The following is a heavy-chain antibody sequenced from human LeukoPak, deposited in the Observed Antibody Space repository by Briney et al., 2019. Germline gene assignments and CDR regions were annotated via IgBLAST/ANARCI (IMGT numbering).Heavy chain of an antibody. J-gene: IGHJ5*02. D-gene: IGHD3-22*01. CDR1: GFTFSSYW. Sequence: PGGSLRLSCAASGFTFSSYWMSWVRQAPGKGLEWVANIKQDGSEKYYVDSVKGRFTISRDNAKNSLYLQMNSLRAEDTAVYYCARDLGQYYDTSANWFDPWGQGTMVTVSS. V-gene: IGHV3-7*01. CDR3: ARDLGQYYDTSANWFDP. CDR2: IKQDGSEK.